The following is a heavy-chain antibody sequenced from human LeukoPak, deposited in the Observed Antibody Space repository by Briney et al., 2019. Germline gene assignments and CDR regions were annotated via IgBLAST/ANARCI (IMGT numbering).Heavy chain of an antibody. CDR1: GFTFSSYG. J-gene: IGHJ4*02. CDR3: AFGDYYDSSGYRTFDY. CDR2: IWYDGSNK. Sequence: PGGSLRLSCAASGFTFSSYGMHWVRQAPGKGLEWVAVIWYDGSNKYYADSVKGRFTISRDNSKNTLYLQMNSLRAEDTAVYYCAFGDYYDSSGYRTFDYWGQGTLVTVSS. D-gene: IGHD3-22*01. V-gene: IGHV3-30*02.